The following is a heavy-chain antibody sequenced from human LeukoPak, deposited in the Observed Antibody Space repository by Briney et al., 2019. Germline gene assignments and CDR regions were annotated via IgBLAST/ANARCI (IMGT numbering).Heavy chain of an antibody. CDR2: ISSSSNHT. V-gene: IGHV3-11*06. CDR1: GFSFSDYY. Sequence: GGSLRLSCAASGFSFSDYYMTWIRQAPGKGLEWLSYISSSSNHTDYADSVKGRFTISRDNAKNSLSLQVNSLRADDTAVYYCARVGSIAAAGTPDYWGQGTLVTVSS. D-gene: IGHD6-13*01. CDR3: ARVGSIAAAGTPDY. J-gene: IGHJ4*02.